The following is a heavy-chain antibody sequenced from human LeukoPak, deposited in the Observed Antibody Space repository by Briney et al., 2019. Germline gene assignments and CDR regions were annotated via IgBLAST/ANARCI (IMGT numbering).Heavy chain of an antibody. D-gene: IGHD3-10*01. V-gene: IGHV1-2*02. Sequence: ASVKVSCKASGYTFTGYYMHWVRQAPGQGLEWMGWINPNSGGTNYAQKFQGRVTMTRDTSISTAYMELSRLRSDDTAVYYCARARDYYGSESYNQFDYWGQGTLVTVSS. CDR3: ARARDYYGSESYNQFDY. J-gene: IGHJ4*02. CDR2: INPNSGGT. CDR1: GYTFTGYY.